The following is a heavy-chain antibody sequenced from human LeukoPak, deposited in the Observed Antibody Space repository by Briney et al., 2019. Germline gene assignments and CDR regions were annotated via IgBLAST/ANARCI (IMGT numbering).Heavy chain of an antibody. J-gene: IGHJ4*02. CDR1: GFTFSSYA. V-gene: IGHV3-23*01. Sequence: QAGGSLRLSCAASGFTFSSYAMSWVRQTPGKGLEWVSSVSGRGGNTYYADSVKGRFTISRDNSMNMVFLQMNSLRAEDTALYHCAFGSGRDVPYYFDYWGQGTLVTVSS. CDR3: AFGSGRDVPYYFDY. D-gene: IGHD6-19*01. CDR2: VSGRGGNT.